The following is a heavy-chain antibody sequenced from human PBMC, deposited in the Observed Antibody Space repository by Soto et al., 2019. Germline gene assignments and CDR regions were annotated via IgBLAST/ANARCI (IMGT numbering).Heavy chain of an antibody. Sequence: QVQLQKWGAGLLKPSETLSLTCAVYGGSFSGYYWNWIRQPPGKGLEWIGEINHSGSTTYNPSLKRRVTISVDTSKHHFSLTLSSVTAADTAVYYCARGCGRIFDYWGQGTLVTVSS. V-gene: IGHV4-34*01. J-gene: IGHJ4*02. CDR1: GGSFSGYY. D-gene: IGHD1-1*01. CDR3: ARGCGRIFDY. CDR2: INHSGST.